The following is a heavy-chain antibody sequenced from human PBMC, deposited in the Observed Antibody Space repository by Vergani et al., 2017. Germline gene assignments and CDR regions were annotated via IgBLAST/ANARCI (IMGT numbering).Heavy chain of an antibody. Sequence: QLQLPESGPGLVKPSETLSLTCTVSGGSISSSSYYWGWIRQPPGKGLEWIGSIYYSGSTYYNPSLKSRVTISVDTSKNQFSLKLSSVTAADTAVYYCARQGSYCSSTSCYRLDYYYYMDVWGKGTTVTVSS. J-gene: IGHJ6*03. CDR1: GGSISSSSYY. V-gene: IGHV4-39*01. CDR3: ARQGSYCSSTSCYRLDYYYYMDV. D-gene: IGHD2-2*01. CDR2: IYYSGST.